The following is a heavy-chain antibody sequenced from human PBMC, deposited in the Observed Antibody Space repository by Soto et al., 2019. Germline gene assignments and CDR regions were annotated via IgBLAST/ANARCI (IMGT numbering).Heavy chain of an antibody. J-gene: IGHJ4*02. CDR2: ISWNSGSI. V-gene: IGHV3-9*01. CDR1: GFTFDDYA. CDR3: VVAAAGPSLFDY. D-gene: IGHD6-13*01. Sequence: EVQLVESGGGLVQPGRSLRLSCAASGFTFDDYAMHWVRQAPGKGLEWVSGISWNSGSIGYADSVKGRFTISRDNAKNSLYLQMNSLRAEDTALYYCVVAAAGPSLFDYWGQGTLVTVSS.